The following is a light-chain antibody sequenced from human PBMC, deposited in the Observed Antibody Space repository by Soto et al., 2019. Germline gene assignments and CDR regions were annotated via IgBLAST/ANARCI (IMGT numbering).Light chain of an antibody. CDR1: QGVSAY. Sequence: DIQMTQSPSSLSASVGDRVTINCRASQGVSAYLLWYQQTQGKAPKLLIYAASNLLSGVPSRFSGSGSGTNFTLTISSLQPEALGISSFKQGTRTPHTFGQGTKLETK. CDR2: AAS. CDR3: KQGTRTPHT. J-gene: IGKJ2*01. V-gene: IGKV1-39*01.